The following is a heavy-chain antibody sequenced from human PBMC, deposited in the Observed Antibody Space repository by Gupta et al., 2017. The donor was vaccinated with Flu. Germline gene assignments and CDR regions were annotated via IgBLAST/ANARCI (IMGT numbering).Heavy chain of an antibody. V-gene: IGHV4-59*08. CDR3: ARSGAVTTYYYNMDV. D-gene: IGHD2-21*02. J-gene: IGHJ6*03. Sequence: RQSPGKGLQWIGYILYNGNTNYKSSLRSRVTMSVDTSKNQFSRKLSAVTAADTAVYFCARSGAVTTYYYNMDVWGKGTTVTVSS. CDR2: ILYNGNT.